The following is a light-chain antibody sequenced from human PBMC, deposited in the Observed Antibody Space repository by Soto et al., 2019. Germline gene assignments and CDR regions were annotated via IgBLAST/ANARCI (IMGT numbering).Light chain of an antibody. Sequence: DLVLTQSPDSLAVSLDERATINCKSSQSVLYSSNNKNYLAWYQQKPGQPPKLLIYWASTRESGVPDRFSGSGSGTDFTLTISSLQAEDVAVYYCQQYYSTPQLTFGGGTKVDI. V-gene: IGKV4-1*01. CDR3: QQYYSTPQLT. J-gene: IGKJ4*01. CDR2: WAS. CDR1: QSVLYSSNNKNY.